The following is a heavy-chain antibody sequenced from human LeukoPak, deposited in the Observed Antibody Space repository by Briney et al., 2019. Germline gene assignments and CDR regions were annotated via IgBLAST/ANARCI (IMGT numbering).Heavy chain of an antibody. CDR1: GFTFSGYW. CDR2: INTDGSTT. J-gene: IGHJ4*02. D-gene: IGHD3-16*01. Sequence: GGSLRLSCAASGFTFSGYWMHWVRQAPGKGLVWVSRINTDGSTTTYADSVKGRFTISRDNAKNTLYLQMDSLRAEDRAVYYCARDLGACPDYWGQGTLVTVSS. CDR3: ARDLGACPDY. V-gene: IGHV3-74*01.